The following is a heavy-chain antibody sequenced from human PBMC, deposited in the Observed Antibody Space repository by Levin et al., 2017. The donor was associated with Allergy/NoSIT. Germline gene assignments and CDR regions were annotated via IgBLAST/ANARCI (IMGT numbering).Heavy chain of an antibody. V-gene: IGHV3-43*01. D-gene: IGHD5-18*01. CDR3: AKDSHVDTAMAIDY. J-gene: IGHJ4*02. CDR1: GFTFDDYT. Sequence: LSLTCAASGFTFDDYTMHWVRQAPGKGLEWVSLISWDGGSTYYADSVKGRFTISRDNSKNSLYLQMNSLRTEDTALYYCAKDSHVDTAMAIDYWGQGTLVTVSS. CDR2: ISWDGGST.